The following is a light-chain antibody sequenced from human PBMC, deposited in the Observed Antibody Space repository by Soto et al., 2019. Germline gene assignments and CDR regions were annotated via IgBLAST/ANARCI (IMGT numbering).Light chain of an antibody. CDR3: QQYGSSPWT. J-gene: IGKJ1*01. V-gene: IGKV3-20*01. CDR1: QSVSSSY. CDR2: GAS. Sequence: EIVLTQSPGTLSLSPGERATLSCRASQSVSSSYLAWYQQKPGQAPRLLIFGASSRATDIPDRFSGSGSGTDFTLTISRLEPEDFAVYYCQQYGSSPWTFGQGTEVEIK.